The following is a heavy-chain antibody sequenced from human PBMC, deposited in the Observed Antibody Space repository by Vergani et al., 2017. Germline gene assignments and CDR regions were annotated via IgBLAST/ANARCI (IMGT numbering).Heavy chain of an antibody. D-gene: IGHD3-10*01. CDR2: ISSGGGDI. J-gene: IGHJ1*01. CDR3: TTAWGVYYFHGEYFQY. V-gene: IGHV3-23*01. CDR1: GFTFDTYN. Sequence: EVQLLESGGGLVQPGGSRRLSCAGAGFTFDTYNMAYVRQAPGKGLEWVASISSGGGDIFYADSVKGRFTISRDNSKNTLFLQMNSLKDEDTAVYYCTTAWGVYYFHGEYFQYRGRGTLVSVSS.